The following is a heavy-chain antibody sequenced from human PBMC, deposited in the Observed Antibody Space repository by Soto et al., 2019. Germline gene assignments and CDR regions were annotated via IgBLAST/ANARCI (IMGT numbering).Heavy chain of an antibody. CDR3: ARDRRGVAGTARAFET. CDR1: GFPFDLFN. Sequence: GSLRLSCVGSGFPFDLFNMNWIRQAPGKGLEWISYISSGSVSIYYADSVKGRFTISRDNAKNSLFLQMNSLRDEDTALYYCARDRRGVAGTARAFETWGQGTMVTVSS. J-gene: IGHJ3*02. V-gene: IGHV3-48*02. D-gene: IGHD6-19*01. CDR2: ISSGSVSI.